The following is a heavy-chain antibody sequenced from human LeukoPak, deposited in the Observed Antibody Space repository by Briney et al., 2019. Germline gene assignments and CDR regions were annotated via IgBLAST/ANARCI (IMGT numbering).Heavy chain of an antibody. V-gene: IGHV3-48*03. CDR2: ISSSGSTI. J-gene: IGHJ4*02. CDR3: ARDLNWETY. Sequence: PGGSLRLSCAASGFTFSSYEMNWVRQAPGKGLEWVSYISSSGSTIYYADSVKGRFTISRDNAKNSLYLQMNSLRAGDTAVYYCARDLNWETYWGRGTLVSVSS. CDR1: GFTFSSYE. D-gene: IGHD7-27*01.